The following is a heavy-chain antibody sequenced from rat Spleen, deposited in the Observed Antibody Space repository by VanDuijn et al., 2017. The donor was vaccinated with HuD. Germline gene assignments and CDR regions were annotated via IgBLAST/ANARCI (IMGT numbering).Heavy chain of an antibody. D-gene: IGHD4-3*01. Sequence: EVLLQESGPGLVKPSQSLSLTCSVTFYSITSSYRWNWIRKFPGNKLEWMGYLNSAGSTYYNPSLRSRISITRDTSKNQFFLQLNSVTTEDTATYYCARYIIIRGTWGFDYWGQGVMVTVSS. CDR1: FYSITSSYR. CDR2: LNSAGST. J-gene: IGHJ2*01. V-gene: IGHV3-3*01. CDR3: ARYIIIRGTWGFDY.